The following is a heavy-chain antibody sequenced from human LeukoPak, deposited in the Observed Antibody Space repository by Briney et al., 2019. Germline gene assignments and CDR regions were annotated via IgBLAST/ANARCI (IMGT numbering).Heavy chain of an antibody. V-gene: IGHV1-18*01. Sequence: ASVKVSCKASGYTFTSYGFSWVRQAPGQGLEWMGWISAYNGNTNYAQKLQGRVTMTTDTSTSTAYLELSSLRSEDTAVYYCATAAPLAGSSSVFQHWGQGTLVTVSS. D-gene: IGHD6-13*01. CDR2: ISAYNGNT. CDR3: ATAAPLAGSSSVFQH. CDR1: GYTFTSYG. J-gene: IGHJ1*01.